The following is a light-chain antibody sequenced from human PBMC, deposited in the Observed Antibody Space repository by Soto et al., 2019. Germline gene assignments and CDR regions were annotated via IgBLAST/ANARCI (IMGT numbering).Light chain of an antibody. V-gene: IGKV3-20*01. J-gene: IGKJ3*01. CDR3: QQYGSSSIFT. Sequence: EIVLTQSPGTLSLSPGERATLSCRASQSVSSSYLAWYQQKPGQAPRLLIYGASSRATGIPDRFSGSGSGRDFTLTISRREPEDFAVYYCQQYGSSSIFTFGPGTKVDIK. CDR1: QSVSSSY. CDR2: GAS.